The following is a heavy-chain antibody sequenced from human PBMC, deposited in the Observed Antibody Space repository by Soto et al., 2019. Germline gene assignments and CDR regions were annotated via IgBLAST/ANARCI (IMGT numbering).Heavy chain of an antibody. J-gene: IGHJ4*02. CDR2: ISWNSGSI. CDR3: ARGDFWSGYYTGSFDY. D-gene: IGHD3-3*01. CDR1: GFTFDDYA. V-gene: IGHV3-9*01. Sequence: ESGGGLVQPGRSLRLSCAASGFTFDDYAMHWVRQAPGKGLEWVSGISWNSGSIGYADSVKGRFTISRDNAKNSLYLQMNSLRAEDTALYYCARGDFWSGYYTGSFDYWGQGTLVTVSS.